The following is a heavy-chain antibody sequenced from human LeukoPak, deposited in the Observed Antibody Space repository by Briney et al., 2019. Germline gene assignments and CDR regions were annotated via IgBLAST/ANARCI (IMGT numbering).Heavy chain of an antibody. D-gene: IGHD3-10*01. Sequence: GGSLRLSCAASGFTFSSYGMSWVRQAPGKGLEWVSAISGSGGSTYYADSVKGRFTISRDNSKNTLYLQMNSLRAEDTAVYYCAKDWDKVLRFGESIPNWFDPWGQGTLVTVSS. CDR1: GFTFSSYG. CDR2: ISGSGGST. CDR3: AKDWDKVLRFGESIPNWFDP. J-gene: IGHJ5*02. V-gene: IGHV3-23*01.